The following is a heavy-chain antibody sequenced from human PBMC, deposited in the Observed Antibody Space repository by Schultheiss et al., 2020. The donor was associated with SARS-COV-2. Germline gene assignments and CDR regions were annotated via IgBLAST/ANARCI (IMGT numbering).Heavy chain of an antibody. CDR3: ASSYYYDSSGYYYYYGMDV. Sequence: SETLSLTCAVSGGSISSGGYSWSWIRQPPGKGLEWIVYIYHSGSTYYNPSLKSRVTISVDRSKNQFSLKLSSVTAADTAVYYCASSYYYDSSGYYYYYGMDVWGQGTTVTVSS. D-gene: IGHD3-22*01. CDR1: GGSISSGGYS. CDR2: IYHSGST. V-gene: IGHV4-30-2*01. J-gene: IGHJ6*02.